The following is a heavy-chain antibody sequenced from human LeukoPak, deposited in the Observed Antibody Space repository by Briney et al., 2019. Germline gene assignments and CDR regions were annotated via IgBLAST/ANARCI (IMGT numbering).Heavy chain of an antibody. CDR3: ARLDRVATISS. J-gene: IGHJ4*02. V-gene: IGHV4-34*01. Sequence: SETLSLTCAVYGGSFSGYYWSWIRQPPGKGLEWIGEINHSGSTNYNPSLKSRVTTSVDTSKNQFSLKLSSVTAADTAVYYCARLDRVATISSWGQGTLVTVSS. CDR2: INHSGST. CDR1: GGSFSGYY. D-gene: IGHD5-12*01.